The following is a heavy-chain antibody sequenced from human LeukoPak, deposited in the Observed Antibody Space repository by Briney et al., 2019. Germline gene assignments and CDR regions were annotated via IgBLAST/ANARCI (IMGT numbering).Heavy chain of an antibody. CDR2: IDYSGSI. V-gene: IGHV4-59*04. CDR3: AHKFAGSYAFDI. Sequence: SETLSLTCTVSGVSISSYYWSWIRQPPGKGLEWIGYIDYSGSIYYNPSLKSRVTMSIDTSKNQFSLKLGSVTAVDTAVYYCAHKFAGSYAFDIWGQGTMVTVPS. CDR1: GVSISSYY. J-gene: IGHJ3*02.